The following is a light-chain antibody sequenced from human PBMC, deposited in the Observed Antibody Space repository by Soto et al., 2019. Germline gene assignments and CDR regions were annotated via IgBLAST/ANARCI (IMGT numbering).Light chain of an antibody. J-gene: IGKJ1*01. V-gene: IGKV3-20*01. Sequence: ETVLTQSPGTLSLSPGERATLSCRASQSVGGSLAWYQQRPGQAPRLLVYHTSNRATGIPDRFSASGSGTDFTLTISRLEPEDFAVYYCQQYGSSGTFGQGTKGDIK. CDR1: QSVGGS. CDR3: QQYGSSGT. CDR2: HTS.